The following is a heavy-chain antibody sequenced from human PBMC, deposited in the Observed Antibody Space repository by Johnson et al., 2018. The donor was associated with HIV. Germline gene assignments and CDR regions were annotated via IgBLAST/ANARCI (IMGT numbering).Heavy chain of an antibody. CDR2: IYSGGST. CDR1: GFTFNNAW. Sequence: VQLVESGGGLVKPGGSLRLSCVASGFTFNNAWMTWVRQAPGKGLEWVSVIYSGGSTYYADSVKGRFTISRDNSKNTLYLQMNSLRAEDTAVYYCARKFPDAFDIWGQGTMVTVSS. V-gene: IGHV3-66*01. J-gene: IGHJ3*02. CDR3: ARKFPDAFDI.